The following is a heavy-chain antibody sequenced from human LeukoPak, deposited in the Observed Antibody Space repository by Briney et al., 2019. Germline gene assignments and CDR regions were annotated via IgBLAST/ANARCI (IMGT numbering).Heavy chain of an antibody. CDR3: ARDEGRYGDYDPY. V-gene: IGHV3-7*03. CDR2: IKQDGSEK. Sequence: PGGSLRLSCAASGFPFSSYWMSWVRQAPGKGLEWVANIKQDGSEKYYVDSVKGRFTISRDNAKNSLYLQMNSLRAEDTAVYYCARDEGRYGDYDPYWGQGTLVTVSS. CDR1: GFPFSSYW. J-gene: IGHJ4*02. D-gene: IGHD4-17*01.